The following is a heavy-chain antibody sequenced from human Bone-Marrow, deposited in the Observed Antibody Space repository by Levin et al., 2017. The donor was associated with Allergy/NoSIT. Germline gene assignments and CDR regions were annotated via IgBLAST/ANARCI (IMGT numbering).Heavy chain of an antibody. D-gene: IGHD1-1*01. CDR1: GFTFNTYA. V-gene: IGHV3-23*01. CDR2: INAAGDRT. J-gene: IGHJ4*02. Sequence: GESLKISCAASGFTFNTYAMNWVRQAPGKGLEWVSNINAAGDRTNYADSVRGRFTISRDNSKNTLYLRISGLRAEDTAVYYCAKEQLEWTMRGEFDQWGQGTLVTVSS. CDR3: AKEQLEWTMRGEFDQ.